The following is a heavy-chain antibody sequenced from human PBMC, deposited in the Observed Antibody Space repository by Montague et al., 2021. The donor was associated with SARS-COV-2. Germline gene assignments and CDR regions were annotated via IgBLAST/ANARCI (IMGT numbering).Heavy chain of an antibody. V-gene: IGHV4-38-2*02. CDR2: IYHSGST. J-gene: IGHJ5*02. D-gene: IGHD2-15*01. CDR3: ARERRYRSGGSCYSGWFDP. Sequence: SETLSLTCTVSGGSISSYYWGWIRQPPGKGLEWIGSIYHSGSTYYNPSLKSRVTISVDTSKNQFSLKLSSVTAADTAVYYCARERRYRSGGSCYSGWFDPWGQGTLVTVSS. CDR1: GGSISSYY.